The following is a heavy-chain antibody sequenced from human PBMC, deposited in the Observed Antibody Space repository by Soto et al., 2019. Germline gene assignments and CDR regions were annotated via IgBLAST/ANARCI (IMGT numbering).Heavy chain of an antibody. D-gene: IGHD3-10*02. CDR3: ALFGTLIQM. CDR1: GYSFSGYW. Sequence: GESLKISCKGSGYSFSGYWISWVRQMPGRGLEWMGRIDPSDSYTDYSPSFQGHVTISVDKSISTAYLQWSSLKASDTAMYYYALFGTLIQMWGQGTLVTVSS. CDR2: IDPSDSYT. V-gene: IGHV5-10-1*01. J-gene: IGHJ4*02.